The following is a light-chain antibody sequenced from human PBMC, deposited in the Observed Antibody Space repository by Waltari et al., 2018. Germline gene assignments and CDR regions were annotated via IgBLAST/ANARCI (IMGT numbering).Light chain of an antibody. CDR2: SSS. Sequence: DTLMTQSPSSLSASVGDTVTITCLASQAISTYVNWYQQTPGMAPKLLIVSSSTLHRGVSSRFSGSGSGTEFTLTISNLQPDDFATYYCQQSYSAPLAFGGGTKLDI. CDR1: QAISTY. V-gene: IGKV1-39*01. CDR3: QQSYSAPLA. J-gene: IGKJ4*01.